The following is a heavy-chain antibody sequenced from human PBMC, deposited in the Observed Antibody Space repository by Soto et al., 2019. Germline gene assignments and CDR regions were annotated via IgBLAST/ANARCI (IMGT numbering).Heavy chain of an antibody. CDR2: ISYDGSNK. V-gene: IGHV3-30-3*01. D-gene: IGHD3-10*02. CDR1: GFTFSSYA. CDR3: ARDHREGIVRGGPAS. Sequence: QVQLVESGGGVVQPGRSLRLSCAASGFTFSSYAMHWVRQAPGKGLEWVAVISYDGSNKYYADSVKGRFTISRDNSKNTLYLQMNSLRSEDTAVYYCARDHREGIVRGGPASWGQGTLVTVSS. J-gene: IGHJ5*02.